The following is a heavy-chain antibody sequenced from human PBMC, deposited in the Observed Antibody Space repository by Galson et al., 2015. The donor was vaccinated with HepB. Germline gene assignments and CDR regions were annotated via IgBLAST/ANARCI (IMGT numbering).Heavy chain of an antibody. V-gene: IGHV3-74*01. CDR2: IDNYGSDL. Sequence: SLRLSCAATEFTLSDYWIHWVRQGPGKGLEWVSRIDNYGSDLIYADSVKGRFTISRDYSKNTVYLQMNSLRVEDKAGYYCVRSSRRTDYWGTGTLVTVSS. J-gene: IGHJ4*02. CDR1: EFTLSDYW. CDR3: VRSSRRTDY. D-gene: IGHD6-19*01.